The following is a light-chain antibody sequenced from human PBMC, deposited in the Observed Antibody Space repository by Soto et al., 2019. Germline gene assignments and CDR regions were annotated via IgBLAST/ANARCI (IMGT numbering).Light chain of an antibody. V-gene: IGLV2-8*01. Sequence: QSALTQSPSASGSPGQSVTISCTGTSSDIGGYNSVSWYQQHPGKAPKVMIYDVTKRPSGVPDRFSGAKSGNTASLTVSGLQAEDEADYYCTSHAGTNNFPYVFGTGTKVTVL. J-gene: IGLJ1*01. CDR1: SSDIGGYNS. CDR3: TSHAGTNNFPYV. CDR2: DVT.